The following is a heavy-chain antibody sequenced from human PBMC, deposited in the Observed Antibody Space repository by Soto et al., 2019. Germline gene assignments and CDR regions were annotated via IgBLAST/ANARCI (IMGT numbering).Heavy chain of an antibody. CDR1: GFTFSNYA. V-gene: IGHV3-23*01. J-gene: IGHJ4*02. CDR2: VGGSGDST. D-gene: IGHD2-15*01. CDR3: AKSPLGYCSGGSCYPPHYFDY. Sequence: EVQLLDSGGGLVQPGGSLRLTCAASGFTFSNYAISWVRLAPGKGLEWVSGVGGSGDSTYYADSVKGPFTISRDNSKDTLYLQMHSLRAEDTAVYYCAKSPLGYCSGGSCYPPHYFDYSGQGTLVTVSS.